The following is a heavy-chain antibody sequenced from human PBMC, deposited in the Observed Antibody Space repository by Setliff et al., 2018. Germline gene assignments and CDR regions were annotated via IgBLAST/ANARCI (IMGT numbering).Heavy chain of an antibody. CDR1: GDSISNYY. Sequence: PSETLSLTCTVSGDSISNYYWNWIRRPAGKGLEWIGRIYVTESTKYNPSLKSRVTLSIDTSKNQFSLKLSSVTAADAALYYCAASRAYTGAVEEWFLPKTFDFWGQGSPVTVSS. CDR3: AASRAYTGAVEEWFLPKTFDF. J-gene: IGHJ4*02. V-gene: IGHV4-4*07. CDR2: IYVTEST. D-gene: IGHD3-10*01.